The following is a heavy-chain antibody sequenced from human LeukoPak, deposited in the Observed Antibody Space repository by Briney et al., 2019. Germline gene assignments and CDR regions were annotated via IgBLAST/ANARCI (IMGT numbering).Heavy chain of an antibody. V-gene: IGHV3-21*01. CDR2: ISPSTSYI. Sequence: SGGSLRLSCAASGFTFSSYSMNWVRQAPWKGLEWVSSISPSTSYIYYTDSVKGRFTVSRYNAKNSLYLQMNSLRAEDTAVYYCARGCGGNCYLNDYWGQGTLVTVSS. CDR3: ARGCGGNCYLNDY. D-gene: IGHD2-15*01. CDR1: GFTFSSYS. J-gene: IGHJ4*02.